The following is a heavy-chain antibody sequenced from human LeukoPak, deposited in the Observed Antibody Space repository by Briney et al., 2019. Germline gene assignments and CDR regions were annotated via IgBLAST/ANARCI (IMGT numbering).Heavy chain of an antibody. Sequence: GGSLRLSCAASGFTFSSYGMSWVRQAPGKGLEWVSAISGSGGSTYYADSVKGRFTISRDNSKNTLYLQMNSLRAEDTAVYYCASPYNSRWYELCYWGQGTLVTVSS. V-gene: IGHV3-23*01. D-gene: IGHD6-13*01. CDR3: ASPYNSRWYELCY. CDR1: GFTFSSYG. CDR2: ISGSGGST. J-gene: IGHJ4*02.